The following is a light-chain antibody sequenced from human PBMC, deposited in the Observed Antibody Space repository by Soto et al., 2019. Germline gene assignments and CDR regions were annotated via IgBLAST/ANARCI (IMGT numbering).Light chain of an antibody. CDR2: GAS. CDR1: QSVSSNN. Sequence: EIVLTQSPGTLSVSPGETATLSCRASQSVSSNNLAWYHQKPGQTPRLLIYGASSRATGIPDRFSGSGSGTDFTLTISRLEPEDFAVYYCQQYDNSITFGQGTRLEIE. J-gene: IGKJ5*01. CDR3: QQYDNSIT. V-gene: IGKV3-20*01.